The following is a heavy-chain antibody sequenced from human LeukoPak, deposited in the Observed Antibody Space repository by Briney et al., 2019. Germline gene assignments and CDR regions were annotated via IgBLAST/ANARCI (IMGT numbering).Heavy chain of an antibody. CDR2: IYYSGST. V-gene: IGHV4-39*02. Sequence: SETLSLTCTVSGGSSSSSNYYWGWIRQPPGKGLEWIGSIYYSGSTYYNPSLKSRVTISVDTSKNHFSLKLTSVTAADTAVYYCAKIVTAGYYYFDSWGQGTLVTVSS. D-gene: IGHD2/OR15-2a*01. CDR1: GGSSSSSNYY. J-gene: IGHJ4*02. CDR3: AKIVTAGYYYFDS.